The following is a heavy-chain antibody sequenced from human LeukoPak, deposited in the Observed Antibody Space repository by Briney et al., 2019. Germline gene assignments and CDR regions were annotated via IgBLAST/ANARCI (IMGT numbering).Heavy chain of an antibody. CDR2: IIGSGGST. D-gene: IGHD2-21*01. CDR3: AKFLPTHIVVANYYFDY. J-gene: IGHJ4*02. CDR1: GFTFSSYA. Sequence: QPGGSLRLSCAASGFTFSSYAMSWVRQAPGKGLEWVSAIIGSGGSTYYADSVKGRFTISRDNSKNTLYLQMNSLRAEDTAVYYCAKFLPTHIVVANYYFDYWGQGTLVTVSS. V-gene: IGHV3-23*01.